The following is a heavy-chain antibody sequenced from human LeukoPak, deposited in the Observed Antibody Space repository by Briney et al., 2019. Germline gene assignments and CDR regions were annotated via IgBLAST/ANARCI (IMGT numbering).Heavy chain of an antibody. J-gene: IGHJ5*02. CDR2: INPSGGST. CDR1: GYTFSTYD. V-gene: IGHV1-46*01. CDR3: ARVLRASVVVPAAAGFGFDP. D-gene: IGHD2-2*01. Sequence: ASVKVSCKASGYTFSTYDINWVRQAPGQGLEWMGIINPSGGSTSYAQKFQGRVTMTRDTSTSTVYMELSSLRSEDTAVYYCARVLRASVVVPAAAGFGFDPWGQGTLVTVSS.